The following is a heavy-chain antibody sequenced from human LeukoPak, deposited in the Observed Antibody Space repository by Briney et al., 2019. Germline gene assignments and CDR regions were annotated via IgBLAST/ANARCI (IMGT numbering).Heavy chain of an antibody. CDR2: MNPNSGNT. V-gene: IGHV1-8*02. J-gene: IGHJ5*02. D-gene: IGHD3-3*01. Sequence: ASVKVSCKASGYTFINYGISWVRQAPGQGLEWMGWMNPNSGNTGYAQKFQGRVTMTRNTSISTAYMELSSLRSEDTAVYYCARGRGYDFWSGYYDWFDPWGQGTLVTVSS. CDR3: ARGRGYDFWSGYYDWFDP. CDR1: GYTFINYG.